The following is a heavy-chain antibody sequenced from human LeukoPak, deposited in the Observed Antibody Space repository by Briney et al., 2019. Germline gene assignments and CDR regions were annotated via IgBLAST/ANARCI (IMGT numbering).Heavy chain of an antibody. V-gene: IGHV3-73*01. CDR1: GFTFSGAA. CDR3: VRLVEWGTTFDN. D-gene: IGHD3-3*01. J-gene: IGHJ3*02. Sequence: GGSLRLSCATSGFTFSGAAMHWVRQTSEEGLEWVGHIRNRDYNHATAYAASVIGRFTISRDDSKNTAYLQVNNLKTEDTAVYYCVRLVEWGTTFDNWGQGTTVTVSS. CDR2: IRNRDYNHAT.